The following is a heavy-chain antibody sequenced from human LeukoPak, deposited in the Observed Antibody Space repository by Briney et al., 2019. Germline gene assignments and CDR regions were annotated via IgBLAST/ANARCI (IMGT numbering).Heavy chain of an antibody. CDR1: GGTFSSYA. J-gene: IGHJ4*02. Sequence: SVKVSCKASGGTFSSYAISWVRQAPGQGLEWMGGIIPSFGTANYAQKFQGRVTITTDESTSTAYMELSSLRSEDTAVYYCARYRTGYHYFDYWGQGTLVTVSS. CDR3: ARYRTGYHYFDY. V-gene: IGHV1-69*05. CDR2: IIPSFGTA. D-gene: IGHD7-27*01.